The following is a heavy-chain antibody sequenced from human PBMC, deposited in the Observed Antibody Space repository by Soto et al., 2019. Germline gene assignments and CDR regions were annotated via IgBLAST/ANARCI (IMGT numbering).Heavy chain of an antibody. CDR1: GGSISSGDYY. V-gene: IGHV4-30-4*01. CDR2: IYYSGST. CDR3: ARAECSGGSCYSGWFDP. D-gene: IGHD2-15*01. J-gene: IGHJ5*02. Sequence: QVQLQESGPGLVKPSQTLSLTCTVSGGSISSGDYYWSWIRQPPGKGLEWIGYIYYSGSTYYNPSLKSRVTISVDTSKNQFSRKLSSVTAADTAVYYCARAECSGGSCYSGWFDPWGQGTLVTVS.